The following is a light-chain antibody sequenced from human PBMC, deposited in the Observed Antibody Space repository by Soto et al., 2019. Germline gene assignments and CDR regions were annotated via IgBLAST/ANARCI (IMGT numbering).Light chain of an antibody. Sequence: EIVLTQSPGTLSLSLGERVTLSCRASQSVSSSYLAWYQQKPGQAPRLLIYAASSRATGIPDRFSGSGSGTDFTLTISRLESEDFAVYYCQQYGSSPEWTFGQGTKVEIK. J-gene: IGKJ1*01. CDR3: QQYGSSPEWT. V-gene: IGKV3-20*01. CDR2: AAS. CDR1: QSVSSSY.